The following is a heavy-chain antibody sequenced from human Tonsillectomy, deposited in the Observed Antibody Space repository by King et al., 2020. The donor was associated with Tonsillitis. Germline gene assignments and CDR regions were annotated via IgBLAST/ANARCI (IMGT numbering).Heavy chain of an antibody. J-gene: IGHJ4*02. CDR2: MDYSGTI. CDR3: ARSVSGSFDY. V-gene: IGHV4-39*01. D-gene: IGHD1-26*01. CDR1: GGSISSSDHY. Sequence: QLQESGPGVVKPSETLSLTCTVSGGSISSSDHYWAWFRQPPGKGLGWSGDMDYSGTIFYNPSLKIRITLSGGTSENRFSPKLSSVTAADTAVYFCARSVSGSFDYWGQGALVTVSS.